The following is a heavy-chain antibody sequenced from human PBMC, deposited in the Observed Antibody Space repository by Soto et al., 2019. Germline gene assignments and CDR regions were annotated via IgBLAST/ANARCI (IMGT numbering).Heavy chain of an antibody. CDR2: IKSNTDGGTT. J-gene: IGHJ6*02. CDR3: TTVSDPYSSGWYAYYYYGMDV. D-gene: IGHD6-19*01. CDR1: GFTFSNAW. Sequence: PGGSLRLSCAASGFTFSNAWMSWVRQSPGKGLEWVGRIKSNTDGGTTDYAAPVKGRFTISRDDSKNTLYLQMNSLKTGDTAVYYCTTVSDPYSSGWYAYYYYGMDVWGQGTTVTVSS. V-gene: IGHV3-15*01.